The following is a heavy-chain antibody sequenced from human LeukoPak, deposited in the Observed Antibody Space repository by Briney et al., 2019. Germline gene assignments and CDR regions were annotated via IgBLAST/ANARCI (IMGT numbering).Heavy chain of an antibody. J-gene: IGHJ4*02. D-gene: IGHD2-15*01. Sequence: PGGSLSLSCATSGFTFIDYAMSWVRQAPGKGVQWVGFIRSKAHGGTTECAASVKGRFTISRNDSKGNAYLQMNSLKTEDTGVYYCSRRRCSGGVCYFDYWGQGTLVTVSS. CDR1: GFTFIDYA. V-gene: IGHV3-49*04. CDR2: IRSKAHGGTT. CDR3: SRRRCSGGVCYFDY.